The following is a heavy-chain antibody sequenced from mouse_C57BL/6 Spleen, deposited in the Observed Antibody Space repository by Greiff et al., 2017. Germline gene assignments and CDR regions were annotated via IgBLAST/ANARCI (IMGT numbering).Heavy chain of an antibody. V-gene: IGHV1-26*01. J-gene: IGHJ3*01. D-gene: IGHD1-1*01. CDR3: ASLYLLPFAY. CDR1: GYTFTDYY. CDR2: INPNNGGT. Sequence: VQLQQSGPELAKPGASVKISCKASGYTFTDYYMNWVKQSHGKSLEWIGDINPNNGGTSYNQKFKGKATLTVDKSSSTACMELRSLTSEDSAVXCGASLYLLPFAYWGQGTLVTVSA.